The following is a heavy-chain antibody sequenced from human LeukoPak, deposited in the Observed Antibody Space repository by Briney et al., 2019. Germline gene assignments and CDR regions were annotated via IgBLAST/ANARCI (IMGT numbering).Heavy chain of an antibody. Sequence: SVKVSCKASGGTFSSYAISWVRQAPGQGLEWMGRIIPILGIANYAQKFQGRVTITADKSTSTAYMELSSLRSEDTAVYYCARGRQVVDAFDIWGQGTMVTVSS. D-gene: IGHD2-15*01. J-gene: IGHJ3*02. CDR2: IIPILGIA. CDR3: ARGRQVVDAFDI. V-gene: IGHV1-69*04. CDR1: GGTFSSYA.